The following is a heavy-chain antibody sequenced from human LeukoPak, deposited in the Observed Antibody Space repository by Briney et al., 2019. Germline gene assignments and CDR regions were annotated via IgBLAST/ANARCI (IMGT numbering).Heavy chain of an antibody. D-gene: IGHD6-13*01. V-gene: IGHV4-59*01. Sequence: TSETLSLTCTVSGGSISSYYWSWIRQPPGKGLEWIGYIYYSGSTNYNPSLKSRVTISVDTSKNQFSLKLSSATAADTAVYYCARDRVGQQLVGRNYYYYYMDVWGKGTTVTISS. J-gene: IGHJ6*03. CDR1: GGSISSYY. CDR3: ARDRVGQQLVGRNYYYYYMDV. CDR2: IYYSGST.